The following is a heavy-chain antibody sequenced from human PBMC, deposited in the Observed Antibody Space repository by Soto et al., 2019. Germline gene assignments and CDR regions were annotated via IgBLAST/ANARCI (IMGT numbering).Heavy chain of an antibody. D-gene: IGHD6-19*01. CDR3: ERHANSGRLGEDSDY. CDR1: GGSIGSSSYY. Sequence: ESLSLGGPVSGGSIGSSSYYWGWIREPPGKGLEWIGSIYYSGITYYNPSLKSRVTISVDTSKNQFSRKLSSVTAADTAVYYCERHANSGRLGEDSDYWGQGTLVTVSS. J-gene: IGHJ4*02. V-gene: IGHV4-39*01. CDR2: IYYSGIT.